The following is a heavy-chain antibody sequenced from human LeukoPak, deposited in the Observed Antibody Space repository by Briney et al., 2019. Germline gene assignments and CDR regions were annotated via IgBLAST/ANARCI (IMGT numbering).Heavy chain of an antibody. J-gene: IGHJ4*02. CDR1: GFTFSSYW. CDR2: INSDGSST. V-gene: IGHV3-74*01. CDR3: ARPGIASSYDFDY. Sequence: PGGSLRLSCAASGFTFSSYWMHWVRQAPGKGLVWVSRINSDGSSTSYADSVKGRFTISRDNAKNTLYLQMNSLRAEDTAVYYCARPGIASSYDFDYWGQGTLVTVSS. D-gene: IGHD6-13*01.